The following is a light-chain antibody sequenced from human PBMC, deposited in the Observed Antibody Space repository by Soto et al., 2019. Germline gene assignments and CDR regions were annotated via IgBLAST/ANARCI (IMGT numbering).Light chain of an antibody. CDR1: QGVSNT. CDR2: GAS. J-gene: IGKJ3*01. Sequence: EIVMTQSPATLSVSPGERATLSCRASQGVSNTLAWYQQKPGQAPRLLIYGASIRATGIPARFSGGGSGTEFTLTISSLQSEDFAVYYCQHCDYLPIFGPGTTVDFK. CDR3: QHCDYLPI. V-gene: IGKV3-15*01.